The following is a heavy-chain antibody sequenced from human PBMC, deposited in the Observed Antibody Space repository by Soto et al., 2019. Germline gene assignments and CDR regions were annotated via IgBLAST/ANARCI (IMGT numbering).Heavy chain of an antibody. CDR1: GGTFSSYA. V-gene: IGHV1-69*13. CDR3: AKYYYDSSGYYSDYYHGMDV. Sequence: SVKVSCKASGGTFSSYAISWVRQAPGQGLEWMGGIIPIFGTANYAQKFQGRVTITADESTSTAYMVLSSLRSEDTAVYYCAKYYYDSSGYYSDYYHGMDVWGQGTTVTVSS. D-gene: IGHD3-22*01. CDR2: IIPIFGTA. J-gene: IGHJ6*02.